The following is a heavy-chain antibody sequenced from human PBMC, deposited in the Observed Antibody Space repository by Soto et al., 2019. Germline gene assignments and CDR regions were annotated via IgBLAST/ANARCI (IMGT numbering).Heavy chain of an antibody. V-gene: IGHV3-30*18. CDR3: AKWSARTWIQISYYYYGMDV. D-gene: IGHD5-18*01. CDR1: GFTFSSYG. CDR2: ISYDGSNK. Sequence: QVQLVESGGGVVQPGRSLRLSCAASGFTFSSYGMHWVRQAPGKGLEWVAVISYDGSNKYYADSVKGRFTISRDNSKNTLYLQMNSLRAAYTAVYCCAKWSARTWIQISYYYYGMDVWGQGTTVTVSS. J-gene: IGHJ6*02.